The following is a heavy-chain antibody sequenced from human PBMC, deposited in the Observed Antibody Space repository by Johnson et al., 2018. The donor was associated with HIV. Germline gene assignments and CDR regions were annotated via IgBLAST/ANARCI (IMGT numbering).Heavy chain of an antibody. CDR1: GFTFNNYG. V-gene: IGHV3-30*02. Sequence: QVQLVESGGGVVQPVGSLRLSCAASGFTFNNYGMHWVRQAPGKGLEWVAFIRYDGSNKNYVDSVKGRLTISRDNSKNTLYLQMNSLRPEDTALYYCAKDREIHSSGWYKGSAFDIWGQGTMVTVSS. J-gene: IGHJ3*02. CDR3: AKDREIHSSGWYKGSAFDI. CDR2: IRYDGSNK. D-gene: IGHD6-19*01.